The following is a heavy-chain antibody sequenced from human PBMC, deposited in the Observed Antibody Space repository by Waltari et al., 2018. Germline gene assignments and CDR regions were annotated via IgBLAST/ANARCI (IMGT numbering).Heavy chain of an antibody. CDR1: GYMSINDF. CDR3: TVIAGDFDI. Sequence: QVNLVQSGADVTTPGASVPVSCQASGYMSINDFIHWVRQAPGQGLEWIGRINCRDGGTDYAQKCQGRVTLTRDTSISTAYMELSGLTLDDTAIYYCTVIAGDFDIWGPGTMVTASS. V-gene: IGHV1-2*06. CDR2: INCRDGGT. D-gene: IGHD2-21*01. J-gene: IGHJ3*02.